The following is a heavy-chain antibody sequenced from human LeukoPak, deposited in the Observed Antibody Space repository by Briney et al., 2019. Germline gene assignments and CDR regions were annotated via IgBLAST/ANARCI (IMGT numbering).Heavy chain of an antibody. D-gene: IGHD2-2*01. J-gene: IGHJ6*04. CDR1: GFTFSSYS. V-gene: IGHV3-21*01. Sequence: GSLRLSCAASGFTFSSYSMNWVRQAPGKGLEWVSSISSSSSYIYYADSVKGRFTISRDNAKNSLYLQMNSLRAEDTAVYYCARDREDIVVVPAARPYYYYGMDVWGKGTTVTVSS. CDR3: ARDREDIVVVPAARPYYYYGMDV. CDR2: ISSSSSYI.